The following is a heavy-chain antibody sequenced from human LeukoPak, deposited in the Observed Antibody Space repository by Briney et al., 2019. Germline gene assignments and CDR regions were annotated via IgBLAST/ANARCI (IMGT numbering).Heavy chain of an antibody. Sequence: ASVEVSCKASGYTFTGYYMHWVRQAPGQGLEWMGWINPNSGGTNYAQKFQGRVTMTRDTSISIAYMELSRLRSDDTAVYYCARGHDTVAGTDFDYWGQGTLVTVSS. J-gene: IGHJ4*02. CDR2: INPNSGGT. D-gene: IGHD6-19*01. CDR3: ARGHDTVAGTDFDY. CDR1: GYTFTGYY. V-gene: IGHV1-2*02.